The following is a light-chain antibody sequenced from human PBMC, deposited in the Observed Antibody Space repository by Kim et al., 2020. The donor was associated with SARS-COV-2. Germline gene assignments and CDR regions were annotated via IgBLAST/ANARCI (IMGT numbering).Light chain of an antibody. CDR1: QSISSW. CDR2: KAS. J-gene: IGKJ1*01. CDR3: QQYNSYPWT. Sequence: DIHMTQSPSTLSASVGDRVTITCRASQSISSWLAWYQQKPGKAPKVLIYKASGLESGVPSRFSGSGSGTEFTLTISSLQPDDFATYYCQQYNSYPWTFGQGTKVEIK. V-gene: IGKV1-5*03.